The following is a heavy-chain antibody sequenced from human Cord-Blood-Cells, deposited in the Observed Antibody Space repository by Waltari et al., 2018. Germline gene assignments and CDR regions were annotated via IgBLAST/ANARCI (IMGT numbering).Heavy chain of an antibody. CDR3: ARGGGVVVPAADGLFDY. CDR1: GFTFSSYG. Sequence: QVQLVASGGGVVQPGRSLRLSCAASGFTFSSYGMHWVRQAPGKGRECVAVIGYEGSNKYYADSLKGRLTISRENSKDTLYLEMTSLRGEDTAVYYCARGGGVVVPAADGLFDYWGQGTLVTVAS. D-gene: IGHD2-2*01. CDR2: IGYEGSNK. V-gene: IGHV3-33*01. J-gene: IGHJ4*02.